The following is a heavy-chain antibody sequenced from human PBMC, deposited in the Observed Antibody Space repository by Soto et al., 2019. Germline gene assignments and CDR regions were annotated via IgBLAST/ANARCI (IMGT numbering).Heavy chain of an antibody. D-gene: IGHD6-13*01. Sequence: QVQLQESGPGLEKPSETLSLTCTVSGGSVSSGSYYWSWIRQPPGKGLEWIGYIYYSGSTNYNPSLKSRVTISVDTSKNQFSLKLSSVTAADTAVYYCARASIAAAGIHYWGQGTLVTVSS. CDR1: GGSVSSGSYY. CDR3: ARASIAAAGIHY. CDR2: IYYSGST. J-gene: IGHJ4*02. V-gene: IGHV4-61*01.